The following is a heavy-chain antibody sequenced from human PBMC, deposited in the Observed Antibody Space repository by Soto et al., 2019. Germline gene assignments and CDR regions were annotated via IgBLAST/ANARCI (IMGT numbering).Heavy chain of an antibody. D-gene: IGHD3-3*01. CDR2: IKSKTDGRTA. CDR3: TTERFWSGFVSYYDYMDF. J-gene: IGHJ6*03. CDR1: GFTFSDAW. V-gene: IGHV3-15*01. Sequence: EVQLVESGGGLVKPGGSLRLSCAASGFTFSDAWMSWVRQAPGTGLEWVGRIKSKTDGRTADYAAPVKGRFTISRDDSKNTLYLQMNSRKTEDTAVYYCTTERFWSGFVSYYDYMDFWGKGTTVTVS.